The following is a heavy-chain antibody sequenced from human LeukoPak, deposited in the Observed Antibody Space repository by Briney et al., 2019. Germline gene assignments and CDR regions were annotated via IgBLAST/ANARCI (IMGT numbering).Heavy chain of an antibody. CDR1: GYTFTSYY. J-gene: IGHJ4*02. D-gene: IGHD2-21*02. CDR2: INPSGGST. CDR3: ASLAYCGGDCYSPADY. V-gene: IGHV1-46*01. Sequence: ASVKVSCKASGYTFTSYYMHWVRQAPGQGLEWMGIINPSGGSTSYAQKFQGRVTMTRDMSTSTVYMELSSLRSEDTAVYYCASLAYCGGDCYSPADYWGQGTLVTVSS.